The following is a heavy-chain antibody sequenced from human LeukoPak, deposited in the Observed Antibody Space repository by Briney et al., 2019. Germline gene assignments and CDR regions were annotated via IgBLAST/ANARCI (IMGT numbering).Heavy chain of an antibody. Sequence: PGGSLRLSCAASGFTFSVYAMHWVRQAPGKGLEWVAVISSDGNNKYYADSVKGRFTISRDNSKDTLFLQMNSLRVEDTAVYYCTTDTYYYDSSGYYHINYFDYWGQGTLVTVSS. V-gene: IGHV3-30*03. CDR1: GFTFSVYA. J-gene: IGHJ4*02. CDR3: TTDTYYYDSSGYYHINYFDY. D-gene: IGHD3-22*01. CDR2: ISSDGNNK.